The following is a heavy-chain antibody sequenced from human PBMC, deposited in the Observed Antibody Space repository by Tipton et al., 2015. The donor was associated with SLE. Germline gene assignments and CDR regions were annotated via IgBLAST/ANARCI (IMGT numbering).Heavy chain of an antibody. CDR2: ISAYNGNT. CDR3: ARGTIAYCGGDCSNYYYYGMDV. V-gene: IGHV1-18*01. J-gene: IGHJ6*02. D-gene: IGHD2-21*01. CDR1: GGTFSSYA. Sequence: QSGPEVKKPGSSVKVSCKASGGTFSSYAISWARQAPGQGLEWMGWISAYNGNTNYAQKLQGRVTMTTDTSTSTAYMELRSLRSDDTAVYYCARGTIAYCGGDCSNYYYYGMDVWGQGTTVTVSS.